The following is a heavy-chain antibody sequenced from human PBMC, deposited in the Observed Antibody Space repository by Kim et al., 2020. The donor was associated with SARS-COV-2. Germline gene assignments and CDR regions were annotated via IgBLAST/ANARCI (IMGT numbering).Heavy chain of an antibody. CDR1: GGSISSYY. CDR3: ARGSGSYYSVDY. V-gene: IGHV4-59*01. Sequence: SETLSLTCTVSGGSISSYYWSWIRQPPGKGLEWIGYIYYSGSTNYNPSLKSRVTISVDTSKNQFSLKLSSVTAADTAVYYCARGSGSYYSVDYWGQGTLVTVSS. J-gene: IGHJ4*02. D-gene: IGHD1-26*01. CDR2: IYYSGST.